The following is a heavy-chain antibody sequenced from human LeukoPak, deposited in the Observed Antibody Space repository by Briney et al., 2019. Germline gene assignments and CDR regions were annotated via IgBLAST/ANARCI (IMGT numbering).Heavy chain of an antibody. V-gene: IGHV3-30*02. J-gene: IGHJ4*02. D-gene: IGHD5-24*01. CDR3: AKDSGDGYNHYFDY. CDR2: IRYDGSDK. Sequence: AGGSLRLSCAASGFTFSNYGMHWLRQAPGKGLEWVAFIRYDGSDKYYADSVKGRFTISSDNSKTTLYLQMNSLRGEDTAVYYCAKDSGDGYNHYFDYWGQGTLVTVSS. CDR1: GFTFSNYG.